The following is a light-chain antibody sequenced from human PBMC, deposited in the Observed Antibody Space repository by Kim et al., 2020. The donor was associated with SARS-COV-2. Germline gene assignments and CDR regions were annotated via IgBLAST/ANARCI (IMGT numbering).Light chain of an antibody. CDR1: ERVVSTY. V-gene: IGKV3D-7*01. J-gene: IGKJ4*01. CDR3: QQDYSLPFT. Sequence: EIVMTQSPATLSLSPGGRATLSCRASERVVSTYLSWYQQKPGQAPRLLIYGASTRATGIPARFSGSGSGTDFTLTIRSLQPEDFAVYYCQQDYSLPFTFGGGTKVDIK. CDR2: GAS.